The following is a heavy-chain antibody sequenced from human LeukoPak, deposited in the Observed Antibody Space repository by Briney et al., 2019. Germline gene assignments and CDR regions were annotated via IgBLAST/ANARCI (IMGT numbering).Heavy chain of an antibody. V-gene: IGHV3-30*02. Sequence: GGSRRLSCTASGFIFSGYGMHSVRQAPGKRLEWVAFRQFDESETHYGDSVKGRFSISRDISKNTLYLQMNSLRPEDTALYYCPRVRVAYGSGSYFNSFFEYWDQGTLVTVSS. CDR1: GFIFSGYG. D-gene: IGHD3-10*01. J-gene: IGHJ4*02. CDR2: RQFDESET. CDR3: PRVRVAYGSGSYFNSFFEY.